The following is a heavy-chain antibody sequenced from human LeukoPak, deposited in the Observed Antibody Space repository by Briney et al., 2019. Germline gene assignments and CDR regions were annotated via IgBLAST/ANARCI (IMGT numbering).Heavy chain of an antibody. CDR3: ARGPLTNRRLRGSKYFDY. D-gene: IGHD3-10*01. Sequence: SETLSLTCAVYGGSFSGYYWSWIRQPPGKGLEWIGEINHSGSTNYNPSLKSQVTISVDTSKNQFSLKLSSVTAADTAVYYCARGPLTNRRLRGSKYFDYWGQGTLVTVSS. CDR1: GGSFSGYY. CDR2: INHSGST. V-gene: IGHV4-34*01. J-gene: IGHJ4*02.